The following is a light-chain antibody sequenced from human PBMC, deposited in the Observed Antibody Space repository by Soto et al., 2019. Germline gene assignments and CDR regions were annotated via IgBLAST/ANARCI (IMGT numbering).Light chain of an antibody. J-gene: IGKJ3*01. CDR2: DAS. V-gene: IGKV3-11*01. CDR1: QSVNNF. CDR3: QQRGSWPAT. Sequence: EMLLKQSPAIVSLCTGERATLSCRASQSVNNFFAWYQQKPGQAPRLLIYDASYRAPGIPARFSGSGSGTDFTLTISSLEAEDSAVYYCQQRGSWPATFGPGAKVDNK.